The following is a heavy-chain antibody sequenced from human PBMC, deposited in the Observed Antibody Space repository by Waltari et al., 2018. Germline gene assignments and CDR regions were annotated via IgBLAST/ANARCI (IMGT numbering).Heavy chain of an antibody. CDR1: VGSISSYY. CDR2: IYYSGST. J-gene: IGHJ4*02. Sequence: QVQLQESGPGLVKPSETLSLTCPVSVGSISSYYWSWIRQPPGKGLEWIGYIYYSGSTNYNPSLKSRVTISVDTSKNQFSLKLSSVTAADTAVYYCARVGLGGGDFLDYWGQGTLVTVSS. D-gene: IGHD2-21*02. CDR3: ARVGLGGGDFLDY. V-gene: IGHV4-59*01.